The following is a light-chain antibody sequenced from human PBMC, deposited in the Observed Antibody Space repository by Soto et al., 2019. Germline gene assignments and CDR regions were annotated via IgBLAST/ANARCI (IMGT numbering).Light chain of an antibody. CDR2: GAS. J-gene: IGKJ2*01. V-gene: IGKV3-20*01. CDR3: QQYGSSSYT. CDR1: QSVSSSY. Sequence: EIVLTQSPGTLSLSPGERATLSCRASQSVSSSYLAWYQQNPGQAPRLLIYGASGRATGIPDRFSGSGSGTDFTLTISRLEPEDFAVYYCQQYGSSSYTFVQGTKLEIK.